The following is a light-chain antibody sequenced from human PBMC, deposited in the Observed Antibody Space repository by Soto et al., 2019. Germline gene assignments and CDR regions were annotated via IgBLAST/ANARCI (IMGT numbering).Light chain of an antibody. Sequence: QSALTQPASMSGSPGQSITISCTGTSGDVGFYDFVSWYQQHPGKVPRLIIYGVTKRPSGVSHRFSGSKSGNTASLTISGLQVEDEADYSCASYTGSSTYLFGGGTSSPS. CDR2: GVT. V-gene: IGLV2-14*03. CDR1: SGDVGFYDF. CDR3: ASYTGSSTYL. J-gene: IGLJ3*02.